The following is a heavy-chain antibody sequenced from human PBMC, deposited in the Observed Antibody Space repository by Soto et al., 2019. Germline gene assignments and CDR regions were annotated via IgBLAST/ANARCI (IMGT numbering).Heavy chain of an antibody. V-gene: IGHV3-23*01. CDR1: GFTFSSYA. CDR2: ISGSGGST. J-gene: IGHJ3*02. D-gene: IGHD3-22*01. CDR3: AKVISYYYDSSGYYAFDI. Sequence: GGSLRLSCAASGFTFSSYAMSWVRQAPGKGLEWVSAISGSGGSTYYADSVKGRFTISRDNSKNTLYLQMNSLRAEDTAVYYCAKVISYYYDSSGYYAFDIWGQGTIVTVSS.